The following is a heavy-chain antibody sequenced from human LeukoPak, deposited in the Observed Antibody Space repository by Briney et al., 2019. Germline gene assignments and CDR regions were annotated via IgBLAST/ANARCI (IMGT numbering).Heavy chain of an antibody. V-gene: IGHV4-34*01. CDR3: ATADSHVFDY. J-gene: IGHJ4*02. CDR2: INHSGST. CDR1: GGSLSGYY. Sequence: PSETLSLTCAVYGGSLSGYYWSWIRQPPGKGLEWIGEINHSGSTNYNPSLKSRVTISVDTSKNQFSLKLSSVTAADTAAYYCATADSHVFDYWGQGTLVTVSS. D-gene: IGHD2-21*01.